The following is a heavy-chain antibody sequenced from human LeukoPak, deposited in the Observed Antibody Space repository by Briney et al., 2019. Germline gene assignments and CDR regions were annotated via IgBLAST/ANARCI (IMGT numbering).Heavy chain of an antibody. D-gene: IGHD3-10*01. Sequence: SETLSLTCSVSGLSINSDDYWAWIRQPPGKGLECSGSIYHGGNTYYNPSLKSRVTMSIDTSKNQFSLKLKSVPAADTAIYYCAREHYYGSGSFYMGGWFNPWGQGTVVTVSS. CDR3: AREHYYGSGSFYMGGWFNP. CDR2: IYHGGNT. J-gene: IGHJ5*02. V-gene: IGHV4-38-2*02. CDR1: GLSINSDDY.